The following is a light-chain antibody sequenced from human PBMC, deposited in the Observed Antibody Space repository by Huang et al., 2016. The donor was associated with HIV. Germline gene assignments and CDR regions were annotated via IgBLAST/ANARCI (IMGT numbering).Light chain of an antibody. CDR3: QQRSNWPPLT. Sequence: EIVLPQSPATLSLSPGERATLSCRASQSVSSYLAWYQQKPGQAPRLLIYDSSNRATGIPARFSGSGSVTDFTLTISSLEPEDFAVYYCQQRSNWPPLTFGGGTKVEIK. V-gene: IGKV3-11*01. CDR2: DSS. J-gene: IGKJ4*01. CDR1: QSVSSY.